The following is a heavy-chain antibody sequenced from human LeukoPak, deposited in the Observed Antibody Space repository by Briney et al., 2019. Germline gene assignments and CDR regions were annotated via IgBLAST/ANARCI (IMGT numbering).Heavy chain of an antibody. CDR2: IYTSGSS. CDR1: GGSISSYY. D-gene: IGHD4-17*01. CDR3: ARVGYGDYYFDY. V-gene: IGHV4-4*07. J-gene: IGHJ4*02. Sequence: SETLSLTCTVSGGSISSYYWSWIRQPAGKGLEWIGRIYTSGSSNYNPSFKSQVTMSVDTSKNQFSLKLSSVTAADTAVHYCARVGYGDYYFDYWGQGTLVTVSS.